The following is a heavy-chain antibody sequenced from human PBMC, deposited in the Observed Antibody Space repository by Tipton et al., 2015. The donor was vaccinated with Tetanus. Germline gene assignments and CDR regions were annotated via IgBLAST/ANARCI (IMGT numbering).Heavy chain of an antibody. CDR2: ISGNGGGT. D-gene: IGHD5-12*01. CDR1: GFTFRSYA. V-gene: IGHV3-23*01. CDR3: AKGRGPGYSGYDYPIDY. Sequence: SLRLSCAASGFTFRSYAMSWVRQAPGKGLEWVSVISGNGGGTYHADSVKGRFTISRDNSKNTLYLQMNSLRAEDTALYYCAKGRGPGYSGYDYPIDYWGQGTLVTVSS. J-gene: IGHJ4*02.